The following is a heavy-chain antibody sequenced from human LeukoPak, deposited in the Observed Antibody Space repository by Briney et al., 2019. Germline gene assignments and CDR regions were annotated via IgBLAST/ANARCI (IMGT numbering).Heavy chain of an antibody. CDR3: ARYGLGAHAFDI. V-gene: IGHV3-66*01. D-gene: IGHD3/OR15-3a*01. J-gene: IGHJ3*02. Sequence: GGSLRLSCAASGFTVSSNYMNWVRQAPGKGLEWVSVIYSGGSTYYADSVKGRFTISRDNSKNTLYLQMNSLRAEDTAVYYCARYGLGAHAFDIWGQGTMVTVSS. CDR1: GFTVSSNY. CDR2: IYSGGST.